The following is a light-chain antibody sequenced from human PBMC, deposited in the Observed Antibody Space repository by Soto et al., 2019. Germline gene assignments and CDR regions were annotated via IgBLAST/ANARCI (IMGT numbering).Light chain of an antibody. J-gene: IGKJ1*01. CDR2: KAS. Sequence: DVQMTQSPSTLSASVGDKVTITCRASQSISGWLAWYQQRPGTAPKLMIYKASTLETGVPSRFSGSGSGTEFTLTINNLQPDDFATYFCQQYAGYSRTFGQGTKVEF. CDR1: QSISGW. CDR3: QQYAGYSRT. V-gene: IGKV1-5*03.